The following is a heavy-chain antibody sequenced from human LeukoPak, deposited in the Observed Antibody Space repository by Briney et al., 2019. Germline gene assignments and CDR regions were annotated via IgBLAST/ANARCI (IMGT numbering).Heavy chain of an antibody. J-gene: IGHJ4*02. V-gene: IGHV3-23*01. CDR2: VSGSGDGT. CDR3: AKERLGGNYGDYAVDY. CDR1: GFTFTSYA. Sequence: GGSLRLSCAASGFTFTSYAMGWVRQAPGKGLEWVSSVSGSGDGTYYADSVKGRFTISRDNSKKTLDLHMGSLRAVDTAVYYCAKERLGGNYGDYAVDYWGQGTMVTVSS. D-gene: IGHD4-17*01.